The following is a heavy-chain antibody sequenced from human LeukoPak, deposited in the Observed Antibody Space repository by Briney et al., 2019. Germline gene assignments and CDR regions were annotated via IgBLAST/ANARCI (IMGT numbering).Heavy chain of an antibody. CDR1: GFSLSTSGVR. CDR3: AHSGAAAGTGKYYFDY. D-gene: IGHD6-13*01. CDR2: IYWDDDK. J-gene: IGHJ4*02. Sequence: SGPTLVKPTQTLALTCTFSGFSLSTSGVRVGWIRQPPGKALEWLALIYWDDDKRYSPSLKSRLTITKDTSKNQVVLTMTNMDPVDTATYYCAHSGAAAGTGKYYFDYWGQGTLVTVSS. V-gene: IGHV2-5*02.